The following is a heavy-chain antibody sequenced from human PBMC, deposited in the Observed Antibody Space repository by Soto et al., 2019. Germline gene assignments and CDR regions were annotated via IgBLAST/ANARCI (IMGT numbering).Heavy chain of an antibody. V-gene: IGHV3-23*01. CDR1: GFSFSTYA. CDR2: ISAGGGNT. Sequence: EVQLLESGGGLVQPGGSLRLSCAASGFSFSTYAMSWVRQAPGKGLEWVSGISAGGGNTYYADSVRGRFTISRDNSKNTVDLQISSLRAEDTALCYCAKHSEYQLLSWLDPWGLGTLVTVSS. CDR3: AKHSEYQLLSWLDP. D-gene: IGHD2-2*01. J-gene: IGHJ5*02.